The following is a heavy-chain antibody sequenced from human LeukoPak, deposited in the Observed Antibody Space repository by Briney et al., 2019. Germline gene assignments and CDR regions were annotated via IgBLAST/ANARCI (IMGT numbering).Heavy chain of an antibody. J-gene: IGHJ2*01. D-gene: IGHD4-11*01. CDR1: GGTFSSYA. CDR3: ARKGLSNYHWYFDL. CDR2: INPSGGST. Sequence: ASVKVSCKASGGTFSSYAISWVRQAPGQGLEWMEIINPSGGSTSYAQRFQGRVTMTRDTSTSTVYMELSSLRSEDTAVYYCARKGLSNYHWYFDLWGRGTLVTVSS. V-gene: IGHV1-46*01.